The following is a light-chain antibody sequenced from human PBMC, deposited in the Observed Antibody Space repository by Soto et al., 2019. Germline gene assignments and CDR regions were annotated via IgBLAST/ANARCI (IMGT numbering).Light chain of an antibody. CDR3: QQYESSPPLT. Sequence: EMALMQSPVTPSLAHRETATRCARASQSGSNAYVARYQQKPGQAPRLLIAGASSRATGIPDRFSGSRSGTDFTLPTSSREPEDFSVYYCQQYESSPPLTFGGGTKVEIK. CDR2: GAS. CDR1: QSGSNAY. V-gene: IGKV3-20*01. J-gene: IGKJ4*01.